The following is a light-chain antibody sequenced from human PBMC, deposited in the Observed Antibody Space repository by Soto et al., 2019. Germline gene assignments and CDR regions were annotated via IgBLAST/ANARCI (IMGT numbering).Light chain of an antibody. CDR3: QQYNDWPSLT. Sequence: EIVMTQSPGTLSVSPGERATLSCRASQSVSSRLAWYQQKPGQAPSLLIYGASTRATGIPARFSGSGSGTEFTLTITSLQSEDFAVYYCQQYNDWPSLTFGGGTKVEIQ. CDR1: QSVSSR. V-gene: IGKV3-15*01. J-gene: IGKJ4*01. CDR2: GAS.